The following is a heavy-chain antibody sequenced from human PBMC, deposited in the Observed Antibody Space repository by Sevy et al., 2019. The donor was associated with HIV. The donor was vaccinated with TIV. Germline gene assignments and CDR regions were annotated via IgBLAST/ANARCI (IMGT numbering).Heavy chain of an antibody. J-gene: IGHJ6*02. V-gene: IGHV3-23*01. CDR2: ISGSGGST. Sequence: GGSLRLSCAASGFTFSSYAMSWVRQAPGKGLEWVSAISGSGGSTYYADSVKGRFTISRDNSKNTLYLQMNSLRAEDTAVYYCAKAAYDSSGRTSYYYYYGMDVWGQGTTVTVSS. D-gene: IGHD3-22*01. CDR3: AKAAYDSSGRTSYYYYYGMDV. CDR1: GFTFSSYA.